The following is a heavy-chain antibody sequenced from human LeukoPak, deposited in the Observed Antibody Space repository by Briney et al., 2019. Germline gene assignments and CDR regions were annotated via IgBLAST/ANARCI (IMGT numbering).Heavy chain of an antibody. D-gene: IGHD3-10*01. CDR3: ARDRDYYGSGSYYRSMDV. CDR2: ISSSGSTI. Sequence: GGSLRLSCAASGFTFSSYEMNWVRQAPGKGLEWVSYISSSGSTIYYADSVKGRFTISRDNAKNSLYLQMNSLRAEDTAVYYCARDRDYYGSGSYYRSMDVWDKGTTVTVSS. J-gene: IGHJ6*04. V-gene: IGHV3-48*03. CDR1: GFTFSSYE.